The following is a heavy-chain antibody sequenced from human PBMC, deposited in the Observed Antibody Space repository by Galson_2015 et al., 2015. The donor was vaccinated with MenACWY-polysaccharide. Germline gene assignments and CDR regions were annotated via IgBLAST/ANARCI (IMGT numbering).Heavy chain of an antibody. D-gene: IGHD6-13*01. J-gene: IGHJ4*03. CDR3: AKVGPRSSWTMGIDY. Sequence: SLRLSCAASGFSFSANGMSWVRQAPGRGLEWVSGSGSGGGLYYADSVKGRFTVSRDNSKNTLYLQMNNLRAEDTAVYYCAKVGPRSSWTMGIDYWGQGTTVTVSS. V-gene: IGHV3-23*01. CDR2: SGSGGGL. CDR1: GFSFSANG.